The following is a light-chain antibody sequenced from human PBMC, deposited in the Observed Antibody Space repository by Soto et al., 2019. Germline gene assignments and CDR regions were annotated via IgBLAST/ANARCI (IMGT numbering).Light chain of an antibody. CDR3: QQSYSTPQT. Sequence: DIQMTQSPSSLSASVGDRVTITCRASQSISSYLNWYQQKPGQAPKLLIYAASSLQSGIPSRFSGSGSGPDFTLTICSLQPEDFATYYCQQSYSTPQTSGQGTKVDIK. CDR1: QSISSY. V-gene: IGKV1-39*01. J-gene: IGKJ1*01. CDR2: AAS.